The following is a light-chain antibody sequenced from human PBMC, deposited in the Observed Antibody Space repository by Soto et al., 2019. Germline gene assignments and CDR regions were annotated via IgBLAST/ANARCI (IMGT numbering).Light chain of an antibody. CDR2: DAS. CDR3: QKYNRATQK. Sequence: DIQMTQSPSTLSASVGDTVTVTCRASQSVSGWLAWYQQKPGKAPKLLIYDASGLQSGVPSRFSGSGSGTDFTLNISSMQHEDVANYYCQKYNRATQKLGKGTKPDIK. V-gene: IGKV1-5*01. CDR1: QSVSGW. J-gene: IGKJ1*01.